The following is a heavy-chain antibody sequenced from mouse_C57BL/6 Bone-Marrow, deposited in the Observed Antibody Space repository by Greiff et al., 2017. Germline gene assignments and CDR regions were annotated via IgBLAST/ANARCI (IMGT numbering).Heavy chain of an antibody. CDR3: TDYGSSYDYAMDY. CDR1: GFNIKDDY. J-gene: IGHJ4*01. D-gene: IGHD1-1*01. Sequence: EVKLQQSGAELVRPGASVKLSCTASGFNIKDDYMHWVKQRPEQGLEWIGWIDPENGDTEYASKFQGKATITADTSSNTAYLQLSSLTSEDTAVYYCTDYGSSYDYAMDYWGQGTSVTVSS. CDR2: IDPENGDT. V-gene: IGHV14-4*01.